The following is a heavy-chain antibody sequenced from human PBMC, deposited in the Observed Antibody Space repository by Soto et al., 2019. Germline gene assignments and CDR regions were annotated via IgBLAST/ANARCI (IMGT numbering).Heavy chain of an antibody. CDR2: VYHSGNT. D-gene: IGHD5-18*01. V-gene: IGHV4-4*02. CDR3: ARGYGRNFDY. CDR1: GDSISSDKW. J-gene: IGHJ4*02. Sequence: SETLSLTCAVSGDSISSDKWWSWVRQPPGKGLEWIGEVYHSGNTNYNPSLKSRVIISVDKSKNQFSLKLSSVTDADTAVYYCARGYGRNFDYWGQGTLVTVSS.